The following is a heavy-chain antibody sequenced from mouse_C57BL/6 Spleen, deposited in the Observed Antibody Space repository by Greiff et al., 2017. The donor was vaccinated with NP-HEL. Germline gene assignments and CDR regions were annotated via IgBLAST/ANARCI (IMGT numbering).Heavy chain of an antibody. CDR3: TTGYYSNYYAMDY. V-gene: IGHV14-4*01. CDR2: IDPENGDT. Sequence: EVQLQQSGAELVRPGASVKLSCTASGFNIKADYMHWVKQRPEQGLEWIGWIDPENGDTEYASKFQGKATITADTSSNTAYLQLSSLTSEDTAVYYCTTGYYSNYYAMDYWGQGTSVTVSS. D-gene: IGHD2-5*01. CDR1: GFNIKADY. J-gene: IGHJ4*01.